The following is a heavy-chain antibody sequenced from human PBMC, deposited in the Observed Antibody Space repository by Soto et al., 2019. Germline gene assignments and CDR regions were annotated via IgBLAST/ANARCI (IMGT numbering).Heavy chain of an antibody. Sequence: ASVKVSCKVSGYTLTELSMHWVRQAPGKGLEWMGGFDPEDGETIYAQKFQGRVTMTEDTSTDTAYMELSSLRSEDTAVYYCATEGIVAVAGRPHWFDPWGQGTLVTVSS. CDR1: GYTLTELS. CDR3: ATEGIVAVAGRPHWFDP. J-gene: IGHJ5*02. CDR2: FDPEDGET. V-gene: IGHV1-24*01. D-gene: IGHD6-19*01.